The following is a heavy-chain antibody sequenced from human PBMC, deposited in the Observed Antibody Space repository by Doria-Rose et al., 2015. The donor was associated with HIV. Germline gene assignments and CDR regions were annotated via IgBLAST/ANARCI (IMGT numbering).Heavy chain of an antibody. J-gene: IGHJ4*02. V-gene: IGHV2-26*01. CDR3: ARIKSSRWYHKYYFDF. CDR1: GVSLSSPGMG. CDR2: NFSDDER. D-gene: IGHD6-13*01. Sequence: QVTLKESGPVLVKPTETLTLTCTVSGVSLSSPGMGVSWIRQPPGNALEWLANNFSDDERSCKTSLKSRLTISRGTSKSQVVLTMTDMDPVDTATYYCARIKSSRWYHKYYFDFWGQGTLVIVSA.